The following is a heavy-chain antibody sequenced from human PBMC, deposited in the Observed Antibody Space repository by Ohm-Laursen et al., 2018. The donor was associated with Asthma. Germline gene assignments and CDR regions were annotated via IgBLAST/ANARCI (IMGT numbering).Heavy chain of an antibody. D-gene: IGHD6-19*01. J-gene: IGHJ3*02. CDR2: ISSSSSYI. Sequence: SLRLSCAASGFTFSSYSMNWVRQAPGKGLEWVSSISSSSSYIYYADSVKGRFTISRDNAKNSLYLQMNSLRAEDTAVYYCARATIWAIAVAGTDAFDIWGQGTMVTVSS. V-gene: IGHV3-21*01. CDR3: ARATIWAIAVAGTDAFDI. CDR1: GFTFSSYS.